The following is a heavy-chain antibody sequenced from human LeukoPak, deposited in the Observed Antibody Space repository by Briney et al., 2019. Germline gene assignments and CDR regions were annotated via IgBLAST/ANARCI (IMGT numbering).Heavy chain of an antibody. D-gene: IGHD3/OR15-3a*01. Sequence: PGESLTLSCAASGFSVSTFWMSWVRQSPGKGLEWVANMKPDGNEKYYMDSVRGRFSISRDSAKNSLYLQMNSLTVEDTAVYYCARAVKIFGLADGPFDPWGQRTLVTVSS. CDR2: MKPDGNEK. CDR1: GFSVSTFW. V-gene: IGHV3-7*01. CDR3: ARAVKIFGLADGPFDP. J-gene: IGHJ5*02.